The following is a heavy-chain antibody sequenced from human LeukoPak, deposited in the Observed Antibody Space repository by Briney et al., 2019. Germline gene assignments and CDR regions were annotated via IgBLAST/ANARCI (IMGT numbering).Heavy chain of an antibody. Sequence: SETLSLTCTVSGGSINIYYWSWIRQPAGKGLEWIGRIYTSGSTNYNPSLKTRVTMSVDTSKNQFSLKLSSVTAADTAVYYCARGPLTMTRGFDPWGQGTLVTVSS. D-gene: IGHD4-17*01. CDR3: ARGPLTMTRGFDP. V-gene: IGHV4-4*07. J-gene: IGHJ5*02. CDR1: GGSINIYY. CDR2: IYTSGST.